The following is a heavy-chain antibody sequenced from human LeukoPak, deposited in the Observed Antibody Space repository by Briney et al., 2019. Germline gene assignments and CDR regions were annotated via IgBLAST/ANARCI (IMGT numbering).Heavy chain of an antibody. CDR2: INHSGGT. CDR3: ARGGARNYYDSSGCEFSY. Sequence: SETLSLTCAVYGGSFSGYYWSGIRQPPGKGRDGMGEINHSGGTNYNPSLKSRVAISVDTSKNQFSLKLSFVTAADTAVYYCARGGARNYYDSSGCEFSYWGQGTLVTVSS. V-gene: IGHV4-34*01. J-gene: IGHJ4*02. D-gene: IGHD3-22*01. CDR1: GGSFSGYY.